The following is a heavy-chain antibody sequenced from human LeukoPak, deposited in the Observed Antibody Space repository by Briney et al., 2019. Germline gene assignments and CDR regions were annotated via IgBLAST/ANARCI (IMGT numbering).Heavy chain of an antibody. V-gene: IGHV3-74*01. D-gene: IGHD1-1*01. CDR3: ARDGSAYNHDY. J-gene: IGHJ4*01. CDR1: GLTFRTTW. CDR2: INHDGSNT. Sequence: GGSLRLSCATSGLTFRTTWMHWVRQAPGKGLVWVSRINHDGSNTIYADSVKGRLTISRDNAKNILYLQMNNLRAEDTAVYYCARDGSAYNHDYWGHGTLVTVSS.